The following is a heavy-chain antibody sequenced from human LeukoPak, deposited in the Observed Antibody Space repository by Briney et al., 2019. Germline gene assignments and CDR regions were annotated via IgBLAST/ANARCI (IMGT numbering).Heavy chain of an antibody. D-gene: IGHD1-1*01. CDR2: ISGSGGGT. CDR1: GFTFSSYA. V-gene: IGHV3-23*01. CDR3: AKFPGTTSPPDY. J-gene: IGHJ4*02. Sequence: GGSLRLSCAASGFTFSSYAMSWVRQAPGKGLEWVSTISGSGGGTYYADSVKGRFTISRDNSKNTLYLQMNSLRAEDTAVYHCAKFPGTTSPPDYWGQGTLVTVSS.